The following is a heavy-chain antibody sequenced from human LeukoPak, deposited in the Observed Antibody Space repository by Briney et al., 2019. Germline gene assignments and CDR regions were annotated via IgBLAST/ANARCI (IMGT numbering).Heavy chain of an antibody. CDR2: IVVGSGNT. D-gene: IGHD1-26*01. V-gene: IGHV1-58*02. CDR3: AAARIVGATEGVFDH. CDR1: GFTFTSSA. J-gene: IGHJ4*02. Sequence: SVKVSCKASGFTFTSSAMQWVRQARGQRLEWIGWIVVGSGNTNYAQKFQERVTITRDMSTSTAYMELSSLRSEDTAVYYCAAARIVGATEGVFDHWGQGTLVTVSS.